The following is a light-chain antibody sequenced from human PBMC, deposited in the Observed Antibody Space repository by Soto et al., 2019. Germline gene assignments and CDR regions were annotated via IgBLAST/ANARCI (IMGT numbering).Light chain of an antibody. Sequence: AIRMTQSPSSISASTGDRVTITCRASQGISSFLAWYQQKPGKAPKLLIYAAATLQRGAPSRFSASGSGTDFTLTISRLQSEDFATYFCQQYLSHPYTFGKVNKVEI. CDR2: AAA. CDR1: QGISSF. J-gene: IGKJ2*01. V-gene: IGKV1-8*01. CDR3: QQYLSHPYT.